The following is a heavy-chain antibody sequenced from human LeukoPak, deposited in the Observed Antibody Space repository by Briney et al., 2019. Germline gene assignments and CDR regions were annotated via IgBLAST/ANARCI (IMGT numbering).Heavy chain of an antibody. CDR2: INHSGST. D-gene: IGHD3-22*01. Sequence: SGTLSLTCAVYGGSFSGYYWSWIRQPPGKGLEWIGEINHSGSTNYNPSLKSRVTISVDTSKNQFSLKLSSVTAADTAVYYCARGLFRYYDSSGYYAFDIWGQGTMVTVSS. CDR1: GGSFSGYY. J-gene: IGHJ3*02. V-gene: IGHV4-34*01. CDR3: ARGLFRYYDSSGYYAFDI.